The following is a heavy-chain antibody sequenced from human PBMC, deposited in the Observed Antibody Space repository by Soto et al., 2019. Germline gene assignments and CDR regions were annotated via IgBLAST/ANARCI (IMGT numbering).Heavy chain of an antibody. CDR2: IYYSGST. D-gene: IGHD3-22*01. CDR1: GGSISSSSYY. V-gene: IGHV4-39*01. CDR3: ARLRKYYYDSSGYAYFDY. Sequence: SETLSLTSTVSGGSISSSSYYWGWIRQPPGKGLEWIGSIYYSGSTYYNPSLKSRVTISVDTSKNQFSLKLSSVTAADTAVYYCARLRKYYYDSSGYAYFDYWGQGTLVTVSS. J-gene: IGHJ4*02.